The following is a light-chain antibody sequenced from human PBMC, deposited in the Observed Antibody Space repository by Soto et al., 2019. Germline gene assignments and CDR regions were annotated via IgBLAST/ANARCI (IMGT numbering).Light chain of an antibody. CDR2: DAS. V-gene: IGKV1-5*01. J-gene: IGKJ1*01. CDR3: QQYDSCYLT. Sequence: DIQMTQSPSTLSASIGDRVTITCRASQSISSWLAWYQQKPGKAPKLLIYDASKLESGVPSRFSGSGSGTEFSLTISILQTDDVATYLCQQYDSCYLTFGQGTKVEMK. CDR1: QSISSW.